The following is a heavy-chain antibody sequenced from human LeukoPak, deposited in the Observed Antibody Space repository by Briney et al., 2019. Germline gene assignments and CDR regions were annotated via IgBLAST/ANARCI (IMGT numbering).Heavy chain of an antibody. CDR3: AKDLYYDSSGEGAFDI. CDR2: ISGSGGST. CDR1: GFTCSSYA. J-gene: IGHJ3*02. D-gene: IGHD3-22*01. V-gene: IGHV3-23*01. Sequence: GGSLRLXCAASGFTCSSYAMSWVRRAPGKGLESVSGISGSGGSTYNADSVKGRFTISRDNSKNTLYLQMNSLRAEDTAVYYCAKDLYYDSSGEGAFDIWGQGTMVTVSS.